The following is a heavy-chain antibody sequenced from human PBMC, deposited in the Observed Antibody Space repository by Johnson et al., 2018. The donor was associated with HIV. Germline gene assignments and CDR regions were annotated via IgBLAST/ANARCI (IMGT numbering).Heavy chain of an antibody. CDR3: ARDSTPWGGDYVGYAFDI. D-gene: IGHD4-17*01. J-gene: IGHJ3*02. Sequence: VQLVESGGGLVQPGGSLRLSCAASGFAFSSFAVTWVRQAPGKGLECVSVIYSGGSTYYADSVKGRFTISRDNSKNTLYLQMNSLRAEDTAVYYCARDSTPWGGDYVGYAFDIWGQGTMVTVSS. V-gene: IGHV3-66*01. CDR1: GFAFSSFA. CDR2: IYSGGST.